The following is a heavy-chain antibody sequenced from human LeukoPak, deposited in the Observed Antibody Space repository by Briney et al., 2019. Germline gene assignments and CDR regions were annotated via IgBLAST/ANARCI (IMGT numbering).Heavy chain of an antibody. J-gene: IGHJ4*02. V-gene: IGHV3-23*01. CDR2: ISGGGPVA. CDR1: GFTFSSYA. CDR3: ARRGSSGWYDY. Sequence: GGSLRLSCAASGFTFSSYAMSWVRQAPGKGLECVSAISGGGPVAYYTDSVKGRFTISRDNSKDTLYLEMNSLRAEDTAVYYCARRGSSGWYDYWGQGTLVTVSS. D-gene: IGHD6-19*01.